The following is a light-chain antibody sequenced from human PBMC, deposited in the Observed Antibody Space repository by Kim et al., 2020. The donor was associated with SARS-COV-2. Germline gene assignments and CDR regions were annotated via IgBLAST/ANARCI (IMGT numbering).Light chain of an antibody. J-gene: IGLJ2*01. V-gene: IGLV6-57*01. CDR1: RGSSASND. CDR3: QYFDGTNHV. Sequence: GKTVTSSGTRGRGSSASNDVQWYQRRPGSSPSFVIYKNNRRPSGVPDRFSGSFDSASNSASLAISGLKTEDEADYDCQYFDGTNHVVGGGTRVTVL. CDR2: KNN.